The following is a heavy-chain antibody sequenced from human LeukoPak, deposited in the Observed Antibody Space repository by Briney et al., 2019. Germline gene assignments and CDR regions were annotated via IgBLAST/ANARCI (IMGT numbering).Heavy chain of an antibody. CDR1: GGTFSSYA. CDR2: IIPIFGTA. J-gene: IGHJ4*02. V-gene: IGHV1-69*13. D-gene: IGHD4-23*01. CDR3: ARSMVVTPRSYYFDY. Sequence: SVKVSCKASGGTFSSYAISWVRQAPGQGLEWMGGIIPIFGTANYAQKFQGRVTITADESTSTAYMELSSLRSEDTAVYYCARSMVVTPRSYYFDYWGQGTLVTVSS.